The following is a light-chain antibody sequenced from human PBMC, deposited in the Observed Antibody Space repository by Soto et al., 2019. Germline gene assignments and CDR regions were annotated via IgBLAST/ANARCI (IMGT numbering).Light chain of an antibody. J-gene: IGLJ1*01. V-gene: IGLV2-8*01. CDR1: SSDVGGYNY. CDR2: EVS. CDR3: SSYTSSSTPYV. Sequence: QSALTQPPSASGSPGQSVTISCTGTSSDVGGYNYVSWSHQHPGKAPKLMIYEVSKRPSGVPDRFSGSKSGNTASLTISGLQAEDEADYYCSSYTSSSTPYVFGTGTKVTVL.